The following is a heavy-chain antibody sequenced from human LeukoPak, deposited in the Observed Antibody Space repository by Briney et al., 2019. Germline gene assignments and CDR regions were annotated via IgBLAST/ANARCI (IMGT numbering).Heavy chain of an antibody. V-gene: IGHV3-7*01. J-gene: IGHJ4*02. CDR1: GLTFSSYW. CDR2: IKQDGSEK. Sequence: GGSLRLSCAASGLTFSSYWMSWVRQAPGKGLEWVANIKQDGSEKYYVDSVKGRFTISRDNAKNSLYLQMNSLRAEDTAVYYCARDLGFHWGQGTLVTVSS. CDR3: ARDLGFH.